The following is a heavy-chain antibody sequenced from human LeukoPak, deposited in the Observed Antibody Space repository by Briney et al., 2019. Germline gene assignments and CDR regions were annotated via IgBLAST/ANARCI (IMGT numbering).Heavy chain of an antibody. CDR3: ARDTPGLEGGYFDY. V-gene: IGHV4-31*03. Sequence: SQTLSLTCTVSGGSISSGGYYWSWIRQHPGTGLEWIGYIYYSGSTYYNPSLKSRVTISVDTSKNQFSLKLSSVTAADTAVYYCARDTPGLEGGYFDYWGQGTLVTVSS. CDR1: GGSISSGGYY. J-gene: IGHJ4*02. D-gene: IGHD2-15*01. CDR2: IYYSGST.